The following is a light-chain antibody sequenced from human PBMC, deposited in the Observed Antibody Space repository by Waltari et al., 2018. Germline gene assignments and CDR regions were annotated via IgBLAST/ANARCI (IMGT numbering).Light chain of an antibody. CDR3: CSYVGLGTYV. Sequence: QSGLAQPASASGSPGQSITITCTGSSSDVGNYNLVSWYQQRPGKAPRLLIYEVTKRAPGPPDRFSASKSGNTASLSICGRQAQEDEADYYCCSYVGLGTYVFGTGTKVTV. J-gene: IGLJ1*01. CDR2: EVT. V-gene: IGLV2-23*02. CDR1: SSDVGNYNL.